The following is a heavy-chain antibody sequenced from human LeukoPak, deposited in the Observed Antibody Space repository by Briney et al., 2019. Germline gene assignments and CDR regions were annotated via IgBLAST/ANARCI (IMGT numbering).Heavy chain of an antibody. J-gene: IGHJ6*03. V-gene: IGHV3-21*01. CDR1: GFTFTNYN. D-gene: IGHD3-10*01. CDR3: AREVRGQNDYYYYYYMDV. CDR2: ITSDSRYK. Sequence: GGSLRLSCAASGFTFTNYNMNWVRQAPGKGLEWLSSITSDSRYKYYGDSVKGRFTISRDNAKNSLFLQIDSLRAEDTAVYYCAREVRGQNDYYYYYYMDVWGKGTTVTISS.